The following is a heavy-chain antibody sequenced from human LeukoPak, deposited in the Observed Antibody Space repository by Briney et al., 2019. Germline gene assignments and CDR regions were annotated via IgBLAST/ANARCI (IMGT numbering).Heavy chain of an antibody. J-gene: IGHJ4*02. CDR1: GYIFSNYG. V-gene: IGHV1-18*01. Sequence: ASVKVSCKATGYIFSNYGISWVRQAPGHGLEWMGWISSGGNTNYAPKFQDRATMTTDTSTSTAYMELRSLRSDDTAVYYCARGRFLEWLLYPTYFDYWGQGTLVTVSS. CDR3: ARGRFLEWLLYPTYFDY. CDR2: ISSGGNT. D-gene: IGHD3-3*01.